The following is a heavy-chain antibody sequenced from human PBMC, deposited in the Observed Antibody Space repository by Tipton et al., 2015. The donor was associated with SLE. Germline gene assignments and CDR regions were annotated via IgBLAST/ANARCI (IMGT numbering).Heavy chain of an antibody. CDR3: ARRYCSGGSCYSGSVYWFDP. D-gene: IGHD2-15*01. V-gene: IGHV4-39*07. CDR1: GASISSHSHY. Sequence: TLSLTCSVSGASISSHSHYWGWIRQSPGKGLEWIGSIYYGGPTYYNPSLKSRFTISVDTSKEQFSRNLDSVTAADTGIYYCARRYCSGGSCYSGSVYWFDPWGQGTLVTVSS. J-gene: IGHJ5*02. CDR2: IYYGGPT.